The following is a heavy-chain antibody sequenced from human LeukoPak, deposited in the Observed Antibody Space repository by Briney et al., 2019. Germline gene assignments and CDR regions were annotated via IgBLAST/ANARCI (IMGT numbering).Heavy chain of an antibody. J-gene: IGHJ6*03. CDR1: GASISSANW. CDR2: IYHSGNT. Sequence: PSETLSLTCAVSGASISSANWWSWVRQPPGKGLEWIGEIYHSGNTNYNPSLKSRVTISVDKSKNQFSLKLSSVTAADTAVYYCARVNRRAVAGTNYYYYMDVWGKGTTVTVSS. V-gene: IGHV4-4*02. CDR3: ARVNRRAVAGTNYYYYMDV. D-gene: IGHD6-19*01.